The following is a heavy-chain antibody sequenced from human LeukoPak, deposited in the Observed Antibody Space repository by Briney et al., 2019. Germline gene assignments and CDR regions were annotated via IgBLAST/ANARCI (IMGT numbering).Heavy chain of an antibody. V-gene: IGHV4-31*03. Sequence: SETLSLTCTVSGGSISSGGYYWSWIRQHPGKGLEWIGYIYYSGSTYYNPSLKSRVTISVDTSKNQFSLKLSSVTAADTAVYYCTTDWMTPPSYCSSTSCLEYFQHWGQGTLVTVSS. CDR1: GGSISSGGYY. J-gene: IGHJ1*01. D-gene: IGHD2-2*01. CDR2: IYYSGST. CDR3: TTDWMTPPSYCSSTSCLEYFQH.